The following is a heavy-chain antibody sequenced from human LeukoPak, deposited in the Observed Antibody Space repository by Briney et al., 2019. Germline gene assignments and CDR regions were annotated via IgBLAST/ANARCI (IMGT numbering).Heavy chain of an antibody. CDR3: ARDGPYYYDSSGYYYESGMDV. CDR1: GGSISSGGYY. CDR2: IYYSGST. J-gene: IGHJ6*02. Sequence: SETLSLTCTVSGGSISSGGYYWSWIRQHPGKGLEGIGYIYYSGSTYYNPSLKSRVTISVDTSKNQFSLKLSSVTAADTAVYYCARDGPYYYDSSGYYYESGMDVWGQGTTVTVSS. V-gene: IGHV4-31*03. D-gene: IGHD3-22*01.